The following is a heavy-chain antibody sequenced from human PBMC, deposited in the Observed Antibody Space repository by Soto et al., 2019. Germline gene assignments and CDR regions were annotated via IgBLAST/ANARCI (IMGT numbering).Heavy chain of an antibody. Sequence: ASGKVSCKASGYTFTSYGISWVRQAPGQGLEWMGWISAYNGNTNYAQKLQGRVTMTTDTSTSTAYMELRSLRSDDTAVYYCARNLWFGTYYYYGMDVWGQGTTVTVSS. J-gene: IGHJ6*02. CDR3: ARNLWFGTYYYYGMDV. V-gene: IGHV1-18*01. D-gene: IGHD3-10*01. CDR2: ISAYNGNT. CDR1: GYTFTSYG.